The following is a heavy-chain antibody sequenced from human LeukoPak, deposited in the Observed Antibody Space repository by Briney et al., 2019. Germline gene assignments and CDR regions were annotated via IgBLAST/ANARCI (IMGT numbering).Heavy chain of an antibody. Sequence: GGSLRLSFSASGFLVHNSYMSWVRPAPGKGLGWGSVIYSDGSTYYADSVKGRFTISRDNSKNTLNLQMNSLRAEDTAVYYCARGPYYDSRRRWFDYWGQGTLVTVSS. J-gene: IGHJ4*02. CDR1: GFLVHNSY. CDR3: ARGPYYDSRRRWFDY. CDR2: IYSDGST. D-gene: IGHD3-22*01. V-gene: IGHV3-66*01.